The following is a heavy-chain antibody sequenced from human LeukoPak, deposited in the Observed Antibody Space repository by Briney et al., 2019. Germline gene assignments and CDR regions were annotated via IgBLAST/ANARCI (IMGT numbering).Heavy chain of an antibody. CDR2: MNPNSGNT. CDR1: GYTFTSYD. D-gene: IGHD2-15*01. V-gene: IGHV1-8*01. J-gene: IGHJ5*02. CDR3: ARGSLGYCSGGSCYWFDP. Sequence: GASVKVSCKASGYTFTSYDINWVRQATGQGLEWMGWMNPNSGNTGYAQKFQGRVTMTRNTSISKAYMELSSLRSEDTAVYYCARGSLGYCSGGSCYWFDPWGQGTLVTVSS.